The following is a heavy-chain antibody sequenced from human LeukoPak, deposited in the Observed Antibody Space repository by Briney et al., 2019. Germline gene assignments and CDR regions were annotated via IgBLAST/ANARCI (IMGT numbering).Heavy chain of an antibody. CDR3: ASTIFWSGYYTWGAFDI. V-gene: IGHV4-30-2*01. J-gene: IGHJ3*02. CDR1: GGSISSGGYS. D-gene: IGHD3-3*01. Sequence: SQTPSLTCAVSGGSISSGGYSWSWVRQPRGKGLEWIVYIYHSGPTYYNPSLKSRVTISVARSKNQFSLKLSSVTAADTAVYYCASTIFWSGYYTWGAFDIWGQGTMVTVSS. CDR2: IYHSGPT.